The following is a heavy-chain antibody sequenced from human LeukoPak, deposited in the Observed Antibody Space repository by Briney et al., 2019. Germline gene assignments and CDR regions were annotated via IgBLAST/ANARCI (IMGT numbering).Heavy chain of an antibody. D-gene: IGHD3-22*01. CDR1: GYTFTGYY. CDR2: INPNSGGT. Sequence: ASVKVSCKASGYTFTGYYMHWVRQAPGQGLEWMGWINPNSGGTNYAQKFQGRVTMTRDTSISTAYMELSRLRSDDTAVYYCARAFTRVITFSWAYWGQGTLVTVSS. J-gene: IGHJ4*02. CDR3: ARAFTRVITFSWAY. V-gene: IGHV1-2*02.